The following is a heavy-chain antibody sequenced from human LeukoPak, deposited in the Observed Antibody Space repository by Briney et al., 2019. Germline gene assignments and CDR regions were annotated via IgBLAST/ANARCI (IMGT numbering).Heavy chain of an antibody. D-gene: IGHD5-12*01. CDR1: GGSISNYY. Sequence: SETLSLTCTVSGGSISNYYWSLIRQPPGKGLEWIGYIYTSGNTNYNPSLKSPVTISVDTSKNQFSLKLSSVTAADTAVYYCARLGYSGCDSYYYYYMDVWGKGTTVTVSS. CDR3: ARLGYSGCDSYYYYYMDV. V-gene: IGHV4-4*09. J-gene: IGHJ6*03. CDR2: IYTSGNT.